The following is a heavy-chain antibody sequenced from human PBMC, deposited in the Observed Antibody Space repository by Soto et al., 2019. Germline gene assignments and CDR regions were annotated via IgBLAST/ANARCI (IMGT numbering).Heavy chain of an antibody. J-gene: IGHJ4*02. V-gene: IGHV1-24*01. CDR2: FDPEDGET. Sequence: ASVKVSCKVSGYTLTELSMHWVRQAPGKGLEWMGGFDPEDGETIYAQKFQGRVTMTEDTSTDTAYMELSSLRSEDTAVYYCATVDPLLHYFDYWGQGTLVTVSS. CDR3: ATVDPLLHYFDY. CDR1: GYTLTELS.